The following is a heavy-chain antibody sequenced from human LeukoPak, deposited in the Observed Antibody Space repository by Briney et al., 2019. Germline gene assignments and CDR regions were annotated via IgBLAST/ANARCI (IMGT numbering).Heavy chain of an antibody. D-gene: IGHD3-3*01. CDR1: GYSISSGYY. J-gene: IGHJ4*02. CDR3: ARQEGASIFGGNDY. Sequence: SETLSLTCAVSGYSISSGYYCGWIRQPPGKGLEWIGSIYHSGSTYYNPSLKSRVTISVDTSKNQFSLKLSSVTAADTAVYYCARQEGASIFGGNDYWGQGTLVTVSS. CDR2: IYHSGST. V-gene: IGHV4-38-2*01.